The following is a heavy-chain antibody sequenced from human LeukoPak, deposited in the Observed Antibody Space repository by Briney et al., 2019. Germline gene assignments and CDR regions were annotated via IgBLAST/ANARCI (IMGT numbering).Heavy chain of an antibody. J-gene: IGHJ4*02. CDR2: IYYTGST. CDR3: ARENPAAAMNRFDY. Sequence: SETLSLTCTVSGGSISNYYWSWIRQPPGKGLEWIGYIYYTGSTNYNPSLKSRVTISVDTSKNQFSLKLSSVTAADTAVYYCARENPAAAMNRFDYWGQGTLVTVSS. CDR1: GGSISNYY. D-gene: IGHD2-2*01. V-gene: IGHV4-59*01.